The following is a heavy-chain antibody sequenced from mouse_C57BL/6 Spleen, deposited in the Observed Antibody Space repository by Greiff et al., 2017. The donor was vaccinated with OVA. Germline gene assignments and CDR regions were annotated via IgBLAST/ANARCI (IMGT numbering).Heavy chain of an antibody. CDR2: IHPNSGST. CDR3: ARDDYDGKGDY. Sequence: QVQLQQPGAELVKPGASVKLSCKASGYTFTSYWMHWVKQRPGQGLEWIGMIHPNSGSTNYNEKFKSKATLTVDKSSSTAYRQLSSLTSEDSAVYYCARDDYDGKGDYWGQGTTLTVSS. CDR1: GYTFTSYW. D-gene: IGHD2-4*01. J-gene: IGHJ2*01. V-gene: IGHV1-64*01.